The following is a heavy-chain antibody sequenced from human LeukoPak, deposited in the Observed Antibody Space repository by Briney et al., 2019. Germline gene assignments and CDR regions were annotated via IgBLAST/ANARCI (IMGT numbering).Heavy chain of an antibody. D-gene: IGHD6-19*01. V-gene: IGHV7-4-1*02. CDR3: ARDLGEQWLVEEGLFDY. CDR2: INTNTGNP. J-gene: IGHJ4*02. Sequence: ASVKVSCKASGYTFTSYAMNWVRQAPGQGLEWMGWINTNTGNPTYAQGFTGRFVFSLDTSVSTAYLQISSLKAEDTAVYYCARDLGEQWLVEEGLFDYWGQGTLVTVSS. CDR1: GYTFTSYA.